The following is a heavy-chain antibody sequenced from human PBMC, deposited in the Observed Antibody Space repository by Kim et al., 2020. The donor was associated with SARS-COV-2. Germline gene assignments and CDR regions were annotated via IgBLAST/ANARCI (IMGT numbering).Heavy chain of an antibody. CDR2: ISGSGGST. D-gene: IGHD3-22*01. V-gene: IGHV3-23*01. J-gene: IGHJ4*02. CDR3: AKDLSSGSGGY. CDR1: GFTFSSYA. Sequence: GGSLRLSCAASGFTFSSYAMSWVRQAPGKGLEWVSAISGSGGSTYYADSVKGRFTISIDNSKNTLYLQMNSLRAEDTAVYYCAKDLSSGSGGYWGQGTLVTVSS.